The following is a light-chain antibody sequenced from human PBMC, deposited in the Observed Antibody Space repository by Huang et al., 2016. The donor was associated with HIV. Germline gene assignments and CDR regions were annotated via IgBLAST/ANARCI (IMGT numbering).Light chain of an antibody. J-gene: IGKJ1*01. V-gene: IGKV1-17*03. Sequence: DIQLTQSPSAMSASVGDRVSITCRASQGIANYLAWFQQKPGGAPKRLFYAASSLQSGVPSRFSGSGSGTKFTLTISSLQPEDFATYYCLQHHGYPRTFGQGTKV. CDR1: QGIANY. CDR2: AAS. CDR3: LQHHGYPRT.